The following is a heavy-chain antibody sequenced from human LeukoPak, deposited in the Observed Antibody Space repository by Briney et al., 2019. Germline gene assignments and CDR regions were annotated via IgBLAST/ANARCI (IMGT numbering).Heavy chain of an antibody. J-gene: IGHJ6*03. V-gene: IGHV4-4*07. CDR1: SGSISSYY. D-gene: IGHD6-6*01. CDR2: IYTSGST. CDR3: ARGVENYSSSSRYYYYYIDV. Sequence: PSETLSLTCTVSSGSISSYYWSWIRQPAGKGLEWIGRIYTSGSTNYNPSLKSRVSMSVDTSKNQFSLKLSSVTAADTAVYYCARGVENYSSSSRYYYYYIDVWGKGTTVTVSS.